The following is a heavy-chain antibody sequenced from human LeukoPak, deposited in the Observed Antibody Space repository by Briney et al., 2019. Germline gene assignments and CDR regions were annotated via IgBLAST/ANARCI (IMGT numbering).Heavy chain of an antibody. Sequence: GGSLRLSCAASGFTFSSYWMNLVRQAPGKGLWVSRIASDGSSTTYADSVKGRFSISRDNAKNTLYLQMNSLRVEDTAVYYCARGRPHGNDYWGQGILVTVSS. D-gene: IGHD4-23*01. J-gene: IGHJ4*02. CDR3: ARGRPHGNDY. CDR1: GFTFSSYW. CDR2: IASDGSST. V-gene: IGHV3-74*01.